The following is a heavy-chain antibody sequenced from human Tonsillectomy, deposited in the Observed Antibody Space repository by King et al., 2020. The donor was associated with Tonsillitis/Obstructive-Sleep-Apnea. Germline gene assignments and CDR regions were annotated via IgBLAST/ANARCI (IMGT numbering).Heavy chain of an antibody. J-gene: IGHJ6*03. V-gene: IGHV3-49*04. CDR1: GFIFGDYA. Sequence: VQLVESGGALVQPGRSLRLSCSASGFIFGDYAFTWVRQAPGRGLDWVGFITSKAYGGTTEYAASVEGRXTISRDDSKXIAYLQMNRLKTEDTAVYYCXRDRIYSGXXFHYYYMDVWGKGXTVTVSS. CDR2: ITSKAYGGTT. D-gene: IGHD1-26*01. CDR3: XRDRIYSGXXFHYYYMDV.